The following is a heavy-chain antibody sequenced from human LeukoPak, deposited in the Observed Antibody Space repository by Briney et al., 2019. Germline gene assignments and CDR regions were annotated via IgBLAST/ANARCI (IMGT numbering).Heavy chain of an antibody. J-gene: IGHJ3*02. CDR2: INSDGSST. V-gene: IGHV3-74*01. Sequence: GGSLRLSCAASGFTFSSYWMHWVRQAPGKGLVWVSRINSDGSSTSYADSVKGRFTISRDNAKNTLYLQMNSLRAEDMAVYYCATVMISGYYYWDAFDIWGQGTMVTVSS. CDR1: GFTFSSYW. CDR3: ATVMISGYYYWDAFDI. D-gene: IGHD3-22*01.